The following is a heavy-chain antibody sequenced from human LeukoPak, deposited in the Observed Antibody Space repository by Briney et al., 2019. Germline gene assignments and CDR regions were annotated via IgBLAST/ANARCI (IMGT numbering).Heavy chain of an antibody. J-gene: IGHJ4*02. CDR2: IWYDGSNK. Sequence: GRSLRLSCEASGFLFSTYAMHWVRQAPGKGLEWVAVIWYDGSNKYYADSVKGRFTISRDNSMNTLYLQMSSLRVEDTAVYYCTRRPYSSSWYYFDYWGQGTLVTVSS. CDR1: GFLFSTYA. CDR3: TRRPYSSSWYYFDY. V-gene: IGHV3-33*01. D-gene: IGHD6-13*01.